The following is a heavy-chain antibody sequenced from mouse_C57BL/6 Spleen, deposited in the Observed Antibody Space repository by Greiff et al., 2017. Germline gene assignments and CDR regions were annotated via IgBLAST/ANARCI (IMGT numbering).Heavy chain of an antibody. V-gene: IGHV1-42*01. D-gene: IGHD2-14*01. CDR1: GYSFTGYY. J-gene: IGHJ2*01. CDR3: ARVERNRYFDY. CDR2: INPSTGGT. Sequence: VQLQQSGPELVKPGASVKISCKASGYSFTGYYMNWVKQSPEKSLEWIGEINPSTGGTTYNQKFKAKATLTVDKSSSTAYMQLKSLTSEDSAVYYCARVERNRYFDYWGQGTTLTVSS.